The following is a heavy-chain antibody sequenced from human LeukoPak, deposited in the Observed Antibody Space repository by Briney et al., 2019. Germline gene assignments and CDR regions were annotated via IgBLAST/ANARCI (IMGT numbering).Heavy chain of an antibody. CDR2: TFHSGST. Sequence: SETLSLTCTVSGYSISSGYYWGWIRQPPGKGLEWIGSTFHSGSTYYNPSLKSRVTISVDTSKNQFSLKLSSVTAADTAVYYCARVRVGSWTTILNYYYYGMDVWGQGTTVTVSS. CDR3: ARVRVGSWTTILNYYYYGMDV. J-gene: IGHJ6*02. CDR1: GYSISSGYY. V-gene: IGHV4-38-2*02. D-gene: IGHD6-13*01.